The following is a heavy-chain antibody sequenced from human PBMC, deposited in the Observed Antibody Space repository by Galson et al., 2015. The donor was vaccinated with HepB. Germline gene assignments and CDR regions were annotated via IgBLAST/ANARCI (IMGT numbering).Heavy chain of an antibody. CDR1: GGSISSGGYY. J-gene: IGHJ4*02. V-gene: IGHV4-31*03. CDR3: ARLLAGTGEYSFDY. CDR2: IYYSGSYSGST. Sequence: TLSLTCTVSGGSISSGGYYWSWIRQHPGKGLEWIGYIYYSGSYSGSTCYSPSLKSRVTISLDTSKNQFSLKLSSVTAADTAVYYCARLLAGTGEYSFDYWGQGTLVTVSS. D-gene: IGHD3-16*01.